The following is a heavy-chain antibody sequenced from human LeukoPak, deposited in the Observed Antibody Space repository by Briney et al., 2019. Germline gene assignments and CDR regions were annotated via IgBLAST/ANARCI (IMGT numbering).Heavy chain of an antibody. V-gene: IGHV4-34*01. J-gene: IGHJ4*02. Sequence: SETLSLTCSVSGGSVSSYYWSWIRQPPGKGLEWIGEINHSGSTNYNPSLKSRVTISVDASKNQFSLKLSSVTAADTAVYYCASRYNWNDGILDYWGQGTLVTVSS. D-gene: IGHD1-1*01. CDR2: INHSGST. CDR1: GGSVSSYY. CDR3: ASRYNWNDGILDY.